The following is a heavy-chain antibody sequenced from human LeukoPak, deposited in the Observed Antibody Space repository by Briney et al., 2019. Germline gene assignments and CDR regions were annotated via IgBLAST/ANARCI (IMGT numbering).Heavy chain of an antibody. CDR1: GFTFSSYS. CDR3: AQDRAWIQFWS. Sequence: GALRLSCAASGFTFSSYSMNWVRQAPGKGLEWVSGVGPTGTQTYYAESVKGRFAISRDNSKNILYLQINTLRAEDTAVYYCAQDRAWIQFWSWGQGTLVTVSS. CDR2: VGPTGTQT. V-gene: IGHV3-23*01. D-gene: IGHD5-18*01. J-gene: IGHJ1*01.